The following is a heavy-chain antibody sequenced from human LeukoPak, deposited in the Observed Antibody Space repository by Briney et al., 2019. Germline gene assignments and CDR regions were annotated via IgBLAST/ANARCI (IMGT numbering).Heavy chain of an antibody. CDR2: IKQDGSEK. CDR3: ARTYYYGSALDY. V-gene: IGHV3-7*03. Sequence: GGSLRLSCAASGFTFSSYWTSWVRQAPGKGLEWVANIKQDGSEKYYVDSVKGRFTISRDNAKNSLYLQMNSLRAEDTAVYYCARTYYYGSALDYWGQGTLVTVSS. CDR1: GFTFSSYW. J-gene: IGHJ4*02. D-gene: IGHD3-10*01.